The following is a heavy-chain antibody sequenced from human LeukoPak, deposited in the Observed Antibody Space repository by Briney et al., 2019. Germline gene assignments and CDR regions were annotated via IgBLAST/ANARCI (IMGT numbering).Heavy chain of an antibody. V-gene: IGHV3-74*01. CDR2: INSDGSST. CDR3: ARDPADYYGSGSYYNAP. Sequence: PGGSLRLSCAASGFTFSSYWMHWVRQAPGRGLVWVSRINSDGSSTSYADSVKGRFTISRDNAKNTLYLQMNSLRAEDTAVYYCARDPADYYGSGSYYNAPWSQGTLVTVFS. J-gene: IGHJ5*02. D-gene: IGHD3-10*01. CDR1: GFTFSSYW.